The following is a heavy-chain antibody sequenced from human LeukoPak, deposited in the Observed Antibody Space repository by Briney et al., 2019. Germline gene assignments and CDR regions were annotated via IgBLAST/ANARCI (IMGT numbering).Heavy chain of an antibody. D-gene: IGHD6-6*01. CDR1: GGSISSYY. V-gene: IGHV4-59*01. CDR2: IYYSGST. CDR3: ARLIAARLGWFDP. Sequence: ASETLSLTCTVSGGSISSYYWSWIRQPPGKGLEWIGYIYYSGSTNYNPSLKSRVTISVDTSKNHFSLKLSSVTAAGTAVYYCARLIAARLGWFDPWGQGTLVTVSS. J-gene: IGHJ5*02.